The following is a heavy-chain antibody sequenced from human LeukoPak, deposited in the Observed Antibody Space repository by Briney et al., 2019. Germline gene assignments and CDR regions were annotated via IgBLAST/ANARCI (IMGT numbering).Heavy chain of an antibody. V-gene: IGHV1-69*01. D-gene: IGHD6-13*01. CDR2: IIPIFGTA. CDR1: GGTFSSYA. Sequence: SVKVSCKASGGTFSSYAISWVRQAPGQGLEWMGGIIPIFGTANYAQKFQGRVTITADESTSTAYMELSSLRSEDTAVYYCTRAAGIAAPGTRYDYFDSWGQGTLVTVSS. J-gene: IGHJ4*02. CDR3: TRAAGIAAPGTRYDYFDS.